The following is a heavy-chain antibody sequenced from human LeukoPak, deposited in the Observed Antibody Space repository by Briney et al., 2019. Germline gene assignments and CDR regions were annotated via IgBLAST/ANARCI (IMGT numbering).Heavy chain of an antibody. CDR2: IYHSGST. V-gene: IGHV4-38-2*02. D-gene: IGHD1-26*01. J-gene: IGHJ4*02. Sequence: AETLSLTCTVSGYSISSGYYWGWIRQPPGKGLEWIGSIYHSGSTFYNSSLKSRVTISVDTSKNQFSLKLSSVTAADTAVYYCARGHRYSGSYYDYWGQGTLVTVSS. CDR3: ARGHRYSGSYYDY. CDR1: GYSISSGYY.